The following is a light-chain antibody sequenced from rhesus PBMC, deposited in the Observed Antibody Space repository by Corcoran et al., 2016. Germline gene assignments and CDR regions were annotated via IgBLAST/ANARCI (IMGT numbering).Light chain of an antibody. Sequence: DIQMTQSPSSLSASVGDRVTITCRASENVNNYLNWYQQKPGKAPKLLIYQASTLQSGVPSRFSGSGSGIDYTFTISSLQPEDVATYYCQHGYGAPLTFGGGTKVELK. CDR3: QHGYGAPLT. J-gene: IGKJ4*01. V-gene: IGKV1-74*01. CDR1: ENVNNY. CDR2: QAS.